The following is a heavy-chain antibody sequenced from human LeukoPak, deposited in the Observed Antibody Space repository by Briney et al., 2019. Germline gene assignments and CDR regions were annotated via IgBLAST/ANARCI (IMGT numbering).Heavy chain of an antibody. CDR1: GLTFNNYA. V-gene: IGHV3-23*01. Sequence: PGGSLRLSCAVSGLTFNNYAMSWVRQAPGKGRGWVSGISGAGGSTYYADSVKGRFTISRDNSKDTLYLQMNGLRAEDTAIYYCVKLRTGTATNFDYWGQGTLVTVSS. D-gene: IGHD1-1*01. CDR3: VKLRTGTATNFDY. CDR2: ISGAGGST. J-gene: IGHJ4*02.